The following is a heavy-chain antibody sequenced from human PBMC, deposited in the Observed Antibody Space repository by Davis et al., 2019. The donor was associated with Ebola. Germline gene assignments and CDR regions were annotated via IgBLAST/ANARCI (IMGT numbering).Heavy chain of an antibody. CDR1: GGSIRSYF. CDR2: MYYSGST. V-gene: IGHV4-59*08. CDR3: ASGVAGGAKGAFDY. J-gene: IGHJ4*02. D-gene: IGHD4/OR15-4a*01. Sequence: MPSETLSLTCTVSGGSIRSYFWSWIRQPPGKELEWIGYMYYSGSTTYNPSLKSRVTISMDTSTNQFSLRLNSVTAADTAVYYCASGVAGGAKGAFDYWGPGTLVTVSS.